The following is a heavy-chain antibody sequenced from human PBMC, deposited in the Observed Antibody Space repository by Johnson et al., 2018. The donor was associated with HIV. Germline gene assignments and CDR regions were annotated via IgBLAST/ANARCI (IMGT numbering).Heavy chain of an antibody. CDR3: AKGDYYDSRDDAFDI. J-gene: IGHJ3*02. V-gene: IGHV3-33*06. CDR2: IWYDGSNK. Sequence: QVQLVESGGGVVQPGGSLRLSCAASGFTFSNYGMHWVRQAPGKGLEWVSVIWYDGSNKYYTDSVKGRFTISRDNSKNTLFLQMNSLRAEDTAVYYCAKGDYYDSRDDAFDIWGQGTMVTVSS. D-gene: IGHD3-22*01. CDR1: GFTFSNYG.